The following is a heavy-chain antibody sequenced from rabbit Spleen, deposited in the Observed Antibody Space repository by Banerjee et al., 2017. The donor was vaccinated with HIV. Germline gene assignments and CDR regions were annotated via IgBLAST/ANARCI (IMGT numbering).Heavy chain of an antibody. Sequence: QSLEESGGDMVKPVASLTLTCTASGFSFSTTYYICWVRQAPGKGLEWIGCGYPDGIGSTAYASWAKGRFTISKASSTTVTLQMTSLTAADTATYFCARDSGSNAYIDVYFNLWGQGTLVTVS. CDR2: GYPDGIGST. V-gene: IGHV1S40*01. J-gene: IGHJ4*01. D-gene: IGHD4-2*01. CDR3: ARDSGSNAYIDVYFNL. CDR1: GFSFSTTYY.